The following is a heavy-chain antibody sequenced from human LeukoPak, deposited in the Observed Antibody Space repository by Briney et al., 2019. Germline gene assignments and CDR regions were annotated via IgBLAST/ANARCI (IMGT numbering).Heavy chain of an antibody. CDR1: GFTVSSNY. Sequence: GGSLRLSCAASGFTVSSNYMSWVRQAPGKGLEWVSDISGSGSSTSYADSVKGRFTISRDNSKNTLYLQMNSLRAEDTAVYYCARSRESYWVPEFDYWGQGTLVTVSS. CDR2: ISGSGSST. J-gene: IGHJ4*02. D-gene: IGHD1-26*01. CDR3: ARSRESYWVPEFDY. V-gene: IGHV3-23*01.